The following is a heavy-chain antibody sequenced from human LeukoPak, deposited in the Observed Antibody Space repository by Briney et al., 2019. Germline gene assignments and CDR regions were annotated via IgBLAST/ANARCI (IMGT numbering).Heavy chain of an antibody. CDR2: IYYSGST. J-gene: IGHJ4*02. V-gene: IGHV4-61*08. D-gene: IGHD2-21*02. CDR3: ARAVTAIWNDY. CDR1: GGSISSGGYY. Sequence: SQTLSLTCTVSGGSISSGGYYWSWIRQHPGKGLEWIGHIYYSGSTNYNPSLKSRVTISVDTSKNQFSLKLSSVTAADTAVYYCARAVTAIWNDYWGQGTLVTVSS.